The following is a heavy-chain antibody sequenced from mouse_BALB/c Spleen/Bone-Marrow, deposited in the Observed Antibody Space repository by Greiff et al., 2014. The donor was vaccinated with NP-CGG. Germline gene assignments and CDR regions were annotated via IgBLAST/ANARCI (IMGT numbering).Heavy chain of an antibody. Sequence: QVQLQQPGAELVRPGASVKLSCKTSGYIFTSYWIHWIKQRSGQGLEWIARIYPGTGSNYYNEEFKGKATLTADKSSSTAYMQLSSLKSEDSAVYFCARTSNPAMDYWGQGTSVTVSS. CDR1: GYIFTSYW. V-gene: IGHV1S132*01. CDR2: IYPGTGSN. J-gene: IGHJ4*01. D-gene: IGHD2-5*01. CDR3: ARTSNPAMDY.